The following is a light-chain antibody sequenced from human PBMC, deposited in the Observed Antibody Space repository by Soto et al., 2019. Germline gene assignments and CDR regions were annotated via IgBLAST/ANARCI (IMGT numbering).Light chain of an antibody. CDR3: SSSTCSSLYV. J-gene: IGLJ1*01. CDR2: DVS. Sequence: QSVLTQPACVSGCPGHSISISCTGTSSDVVGSNDVSWYQQLPCKAPKLMICDVSDRPSAVSNRFSGSKSGNTASLTISGIQAEAAADYYCSSSTCSSLYVFGTGTKVTV. CDR1: SSDVVGSND. V-gene: IGLV2-14*01.